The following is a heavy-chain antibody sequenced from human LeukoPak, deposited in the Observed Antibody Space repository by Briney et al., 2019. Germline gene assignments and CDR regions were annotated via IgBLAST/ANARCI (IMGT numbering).Heavy chain of an antibody. CDR1: GFTFGDYF. J-gene: IGHJ4*02. V-gene: IGHV3-11*04. Sequence: GGSLRLSCEGSGFTFGDYFMTWIRQAPGKGLGWLSYISDSAHVVYYAESVQGRFTVSRDNAKMSLFLQMDSLRVDDTAVYYCSRRGWGSYSQDYWGQGTLVTVSA. CDR2: ISDSAHVV. CDR3: SRRGWGSYSQDY. D-gene: IGHD1-26*01.